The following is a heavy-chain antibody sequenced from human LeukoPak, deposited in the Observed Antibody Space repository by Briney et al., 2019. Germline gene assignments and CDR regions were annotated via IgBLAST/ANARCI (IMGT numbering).Heavy chain of an antibody. D-gene: IGHD5-18*01. J-gene: IGHJ4*02. CDR2: IYYSGST. Sequence: SETLSFTCTVSGGSISSYYWSWIRQPPGKGLEWIGYIYYSGSTNYNPSLKSRVTISVDTSKNQFSLKLSSVTAADTAVYYCARDSSYGFFDYWGQGTLVTVSS. V-gene: IGHV4-59*01. CDR1: GGSISSYY. CDR3: ARDSSYGFFDY.